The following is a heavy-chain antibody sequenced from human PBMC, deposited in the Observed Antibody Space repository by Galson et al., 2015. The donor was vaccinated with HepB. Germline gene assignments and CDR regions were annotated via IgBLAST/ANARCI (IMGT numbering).Heavy chain of an antibody. J-gene: IGHJ4*02. CDR3: ARGWGTDVTSNFDY. V-gene: IGHV3-7*03. CDR2: IKQDGSEK. D-gene: IGHD4-17*01. CDR1: GFTYNNYW. Sequence: SLRLSCAVSGFTYNNYWMSWVRQAPGRGLEWEANIKQDGSEKYYVDSVEGRFTVSRDNAKKTLYLDMNALSVEDTAVYYCARGWGTDVTSNFDYWGQGALVTVSS.